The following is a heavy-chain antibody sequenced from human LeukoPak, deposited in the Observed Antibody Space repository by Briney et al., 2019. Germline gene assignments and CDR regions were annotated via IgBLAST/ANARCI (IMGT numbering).Heavy chain of an antibody. J-gene: IGHJ5*02. Sequence: SVEVPCKASGYTFTGYYMHWVRQAPGQGREWMGRNNPNSGGTNYAQKFQGRVTMTRDTSISTAYMELSMLRSDDTAVYYCGRKALCSGYESWFDPWGQGTLVTVSS. CDR2: NNPNSGGT. V-gene: IGHV1-2*06. D-gene: IGHD5-12*01. CDR3: GRKALCSGYESWFDP. CDR1: GYTFTGYY.